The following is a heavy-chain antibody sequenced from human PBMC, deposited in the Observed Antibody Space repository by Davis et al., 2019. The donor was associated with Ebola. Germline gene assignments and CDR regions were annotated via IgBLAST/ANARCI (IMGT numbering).Heavy chain of an antibody. CDR1: GFTFSSYA. Sequence: GESLKISCAASGFTFSSYAMHWVRQAPGKGLEWVAVISYDRSNKYYADSVKGRFTISRDNAKNSLYLQMNSLRAEDTAVYYCARDKRELLWGYGMDVWGQGTTVTVSS. J-gene: IGHJ6*02. D-gene: IGHD1-26*01. CDR2: ISYDRSNK. V-gene: IGHV3-30-3*01. CDR3: ARDKRELLWGYGMDV.